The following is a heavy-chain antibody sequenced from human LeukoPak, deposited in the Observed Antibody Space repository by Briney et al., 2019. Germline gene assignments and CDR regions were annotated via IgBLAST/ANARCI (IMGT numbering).Heavy chain of an antibody. J-gene: IGHJ4*02. CDR2: IYTGGTT. V-gene: IGHV4-61*02. CDR1: GGSLSSGSYF. Sequence: SETLSLTCTVSGGSLSSGSYFWSWIRQPAGKGLEWIGRIYTGGTTNYTPSLKSRVTISVDTSKNHFSLKLTSVAAADTAVYYCARVGGGPDYWGQGTLVTVSP. D-gene: IGHD2-15*01. CDR3: ARVGGGPDY.